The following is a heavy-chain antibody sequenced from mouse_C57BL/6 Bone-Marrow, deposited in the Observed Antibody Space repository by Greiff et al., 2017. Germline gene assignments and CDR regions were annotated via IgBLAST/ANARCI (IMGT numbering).Heavy chain of an antibody. V-gene: IGHV1-64*01. Sequence: QVQLQQPGAELVKPGASVKLSCKASGYTFTSYWMHWVKQRPGQGLEWIGMIHPNSGSTNYNEKFKSKATLTVDKSSSTAYMQLSSLTSEDSAVYYCARDGIYYYGSSPEGWGQGTLVTVSA. CDR3: ARDGIYYYGSSPEG. J-gene: IGHJ3*01. CDR1: GYTFTSYW. CDR2: IHPNSGST. D-gene: IGHD1-1*01.